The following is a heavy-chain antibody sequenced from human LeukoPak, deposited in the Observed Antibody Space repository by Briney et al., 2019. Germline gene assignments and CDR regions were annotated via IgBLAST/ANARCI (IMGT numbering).Heavy chain of an antibody. V-gene: IGHV4-59*12. CDR3: ARFSTEQSFDC. CDR1: GGSISGYY. Sequence: SETLSLTCTVSGGSISGYYWGWIRQPPGKGLEWIGYIYSSGSTNYNPSLKSRVTISVDTSKNQFSLKLSSVTAADTAVYYCARFSTEQSFDCWGQGTLVTVSS. CDR2: IYSSGST. D-gene: IGHD2/OR15-2a*01. J-gene: IGHJ4*02.